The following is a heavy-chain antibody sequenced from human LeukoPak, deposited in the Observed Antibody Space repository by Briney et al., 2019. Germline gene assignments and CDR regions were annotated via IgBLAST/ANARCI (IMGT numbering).Heavy chain of an antibody. CDR2: TYPGDSDT. D-gene: IGHD3-10*01. V-gene: IGHV5-51*01. CDR1: GYSFTSYW. CDR3: ARHLGHSKYYYGSDGMDV. Sequence: GESLKISCKGSGYSFTSYWIGWVRQMPGKGLEWMGITYPGDSDTRYSPSFQGQVTISADKSISTAYLQWSSLKASDTAMYYCARHLGHSKYYYGSDGMDVWGQGTTVTVSS. J-gene: IGHJ6*02.